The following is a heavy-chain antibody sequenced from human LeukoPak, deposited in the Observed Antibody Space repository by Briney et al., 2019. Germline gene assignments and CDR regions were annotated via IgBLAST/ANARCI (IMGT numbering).Heavy chain of an antibody. Sequence: ASVKVSCKASGYTFTSYGISWVRQAPGQGLEWMGWISAYNGNTNYAQKFQGRVTITADKSTSTAYMELSSLRSEDTAVYYCQYGMDVWGQGTTVTVSS. CDR2: ISAYNGNT. CDR1: GYTFTSYG. CDR3: QYGMDV. J-gene: IGHJ6*02. V-gene: IGHV1-18*01.